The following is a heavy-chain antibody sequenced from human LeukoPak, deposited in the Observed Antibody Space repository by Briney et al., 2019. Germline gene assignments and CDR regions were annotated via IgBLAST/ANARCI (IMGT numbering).Heavy chain of an antibody. V-gene: IGHV4-4*07. Sequence: SETLSLTCTVSGGSISSYYWSWIRQPAGKGLEWIGRIYTSGSTNYNPSLKSRVTMSMDTSKNQFSLKLRSVTAAETAVYYCAKYYDFWSGYYDIWGQGTMVTVSS. D-gene: IGHD3-3*01. CDR3: AKYYDFWSGYYDI. CDR1: GGSISSYY. J-gene: IGHJ3*02. CDR2: IYTSGST.